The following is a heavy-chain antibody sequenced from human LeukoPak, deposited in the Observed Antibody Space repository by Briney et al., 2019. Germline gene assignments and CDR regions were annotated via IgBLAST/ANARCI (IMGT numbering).Heavy chain of an antibody. Sequence: ASVKVSCKTSGYTFTSYDINWVRQATGQGLEWMGWLNPNNANTAYTQKFQGRVTMTRNTSISTAYMELSSLRSEDTAVYYCARGIRRGGFDYYFDYWGQGTLVIVSS. D-gene: IGHD5-12*01. CDR1: GYTFTSYD. V-gene: IGHV1-8*01. CDR3: ARGIRRGGFDYYFDY. J-gene: IGHJ4*02. CDR2: LNPNNANT.